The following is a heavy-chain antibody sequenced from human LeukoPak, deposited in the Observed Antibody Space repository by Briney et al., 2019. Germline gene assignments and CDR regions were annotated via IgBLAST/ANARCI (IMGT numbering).Heavy chain of an antibody. CDR1: GYTFTSYD. D-gene: IGHD1-26*01. V-gene: IGHV1-8*01. Sequence: ASVKVSCKASGYTFTSYDINWVRQATGQGLEWMGWMNPNSGNTGYAQKFQGRVTMTTDTSTSTAYMELRSLRSDDTAVYYCARDQWELPLDYWGQGTLVTVSS. J-gene: IGHJ4*02. CDR3: ARDQWELPLDY. CDR2: MNPNSGNT.